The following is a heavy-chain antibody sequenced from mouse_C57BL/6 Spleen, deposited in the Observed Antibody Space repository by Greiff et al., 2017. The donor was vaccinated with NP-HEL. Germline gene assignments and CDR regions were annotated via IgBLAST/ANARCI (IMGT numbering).Heavy chain of an antibody. CDR1: GYTFTDYN. V-gene: IGHV1-22*01. CDR2: INPNNGGT. CDR3: ARGGIYYGYDGGAWFAY. D-gene: IGHD2-2*01. Sequence: EVQLQQSGPELVKPGASVKMSCKASGYTFTDYNMHWVKQSHGKSLEWIGYINPNNGGTSSNQKFKGKATLTVNKSSSTAYMELRSLTSEDSAVYYCARGGIYYGYDGGAWFAYWGQGTLVTVSA. J-gene: IGHJ3*01.